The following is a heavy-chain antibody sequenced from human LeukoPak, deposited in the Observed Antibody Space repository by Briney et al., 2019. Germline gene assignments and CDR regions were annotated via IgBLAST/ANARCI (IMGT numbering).Heavy chain of an antibody. Sequence: SETLSLTCTVSGGSISSGDYYWSWIRQPPGRGLEWIGYIYYSGSTYYNPSLKSRVTISVDTSKNQFSLKLSSVTAADTAVYYCARTPSITMIVVVRDYYYYMDVWGKGTTVTVSS. CDR3: ARTPSITMIVVVRDYYYYMDV. V-gene: IGHV4-30-4*08. CDR1: GGSISSGDYY. J-gene: IGHJ6*03. CDR2: IYYSGST. D-gene: IGHD3-22*01.